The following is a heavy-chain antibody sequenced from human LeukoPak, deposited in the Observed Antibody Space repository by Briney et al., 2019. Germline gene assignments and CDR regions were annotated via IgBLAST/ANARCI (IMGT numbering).Heavy chain of an antibody. D-gene: IGHD3-22*01. Sequence: GGSLRLSCAASGFTFSSYAMSWVRQAPGKGLEWVSAISGSGGSTYYADSVKGRFTISRDNSKNTLYLQMNSLRAEDTAVYYCAKDVEYYYDSSGYDYWGQGTLVTVSS. J-gene: IGHJ4*02. CDR1: GFTFSSYA. CDR3: AKDVEYYYDSSGYDY. V-gene: IGHV3-23*01. CDR2: ISGSGGST.